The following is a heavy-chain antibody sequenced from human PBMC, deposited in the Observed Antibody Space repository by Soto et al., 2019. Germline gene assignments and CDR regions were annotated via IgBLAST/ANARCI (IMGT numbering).Heavy chain of an antibody. D-gene: IGHD5-12*01. V-gene: IGHV3-64*01. CDR1: GFTFSSYA. Sequence: EVQLVESGGGLVQPGGSLRLSCAAYGFTFSSYAMHWVRQAPGKGLEYVSAISSNGGSTYYANSVKGRFTISRDNSKNTLYLQMGSLRAEDMAVYYCARRDGYNFDYWGQGTLVTVSS. CDR3: ARRDGYNFDY. CDR2: ISSNGGST. J-gene: IGHJ4*02.